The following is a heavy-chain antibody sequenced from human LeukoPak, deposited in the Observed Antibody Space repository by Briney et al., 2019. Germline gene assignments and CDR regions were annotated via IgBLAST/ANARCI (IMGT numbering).Heavy chain of an antibody. CDR3: ASRLYSSGSFDY. J-gene: IGHJ4*02. V-gene: IGHV3-11*04. CDR2: ISSSGSTI. D-gene: IGHD6-19*01. CDR1: GFTFSDYY. Sequence: GGSLRLSCAASGFTFSDYYMSWIRQAPGKGLEWVSYISSSGSTIYYADSVKGRFTISRDNAKNSLYLQMNSLRAEGTAVYYCASRLYSSGSFDYWGQGTLVTVSS.